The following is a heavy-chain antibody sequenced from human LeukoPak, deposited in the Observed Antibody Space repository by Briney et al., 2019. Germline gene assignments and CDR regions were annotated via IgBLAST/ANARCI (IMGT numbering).Heavy chain of an antibody. CDR2: MNPNSGVT. Sequence: ASVTVSCKASGYTFTSHDINWVRQATGQAPEWMGWMNPNSGVTGYAQKFQGRVTLTRSTSISTAYMELSSLRSEDTAVYYCARAPYSGSYYYAFDIWGQGTMVTVSS. V-gene: IGHV1-8*01. J-gene: IGHJ3*02. D-gene: IGHD1-26*01. CDR1: GYTFTSHD. CDR3: ARAPYSGSYYYAFDI.